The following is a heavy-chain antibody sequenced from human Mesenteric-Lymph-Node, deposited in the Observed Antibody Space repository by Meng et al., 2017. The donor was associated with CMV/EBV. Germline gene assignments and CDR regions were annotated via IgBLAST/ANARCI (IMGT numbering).Heavy chain of an antibody. CDR1: GFTLSSYV. D-gene: IGHD3-3*01. CDR2: ISPDGSNK. Sequence: GESLKISCTASGFTLSSYVMHWVRQAPGKGLEFVAVISPDGSNKYYAASVKGRFTISRDNSKNTLYLQLDSLRPEDTAVYYCARPYNSVDFWNGYSYYLDYWGQGVLVTVSS. V-gene: IGHV3-30-3*01. J-gene: IGHJ4*02. CDR3: ARPYNSVDFWNGYSYYLDY.